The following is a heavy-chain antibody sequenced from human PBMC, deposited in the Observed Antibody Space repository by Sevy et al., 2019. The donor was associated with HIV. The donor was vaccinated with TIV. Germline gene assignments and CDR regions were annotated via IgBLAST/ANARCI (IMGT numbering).Heavy chain of an antibody. Sequence: GGSLRLSCAASGFTFSSYGMHWVRQAPGKGLEWVAVIWYDGSNKYYADSVKGRFTISRDNSKNTLYLQMNSLRAEDTAVYYCASGLKADILTANYYGMDVWGQGTTVTVSS. CDR3: ASGLKADILTANYYGMDV. J-gene: IGHJ6*02. CDR2: IWYDGSNK. V-gene: IGHV3-33*01. D-gene: IGHD3-9*01. CDR1: GFTFSSYG.